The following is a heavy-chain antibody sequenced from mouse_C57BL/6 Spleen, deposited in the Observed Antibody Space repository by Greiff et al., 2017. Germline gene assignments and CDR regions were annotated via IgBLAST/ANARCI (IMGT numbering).Heavy chain of an antibody. V-gene: IGHV1-26*01. CDR2: INPNNGGT. CDR1: GYTFTDYY. Sequence: EVKLMESGPELVKPGASVKISCKASGYTFTDYYMNWVKQSHGKSLEWIGDINPNNGGTSYNQKFKGKATLTVDKSSSTAYMELRSLTSEDSAVYYCARGGGGLDYWGQGTTLTVSS. D-gene: IGHD1-1*02. J-gene: IGHJ2*01. CDR3: ARGGGGLDY.